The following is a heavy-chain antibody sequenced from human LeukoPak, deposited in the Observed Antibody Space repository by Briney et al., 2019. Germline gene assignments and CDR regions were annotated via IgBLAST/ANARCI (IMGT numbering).Heavy chain of an antibody. CDR3: ARDTDSRNWNGLFDH. J-gene: IGHJ4*02. V-gene: IGHV3-74*01. Sequence: GGSLRLSCTASGFTFSSYWMHWVRQAPGKGLVWVSRINFDGSSTNYADSVKGRFTISRDNAKNSLYLQMNSLRAEDTAVYYCARDTDSRNWNGLFDHWGQGTLVTVSS. CDR2: INFDGSST. D-gene: IGHD6-13*01. CDR1: GFTFSSYW.